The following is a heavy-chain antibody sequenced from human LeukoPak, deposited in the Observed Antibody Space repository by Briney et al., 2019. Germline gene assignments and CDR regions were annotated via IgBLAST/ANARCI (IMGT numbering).Heavy chain of an antibody. D-gene: IGHD1-1*01. CDR2: INGDGSST. Sequence: GGSLRLSCAASGFTFGSDWMHWVRQAPRKGLVWVLSINGDGSSTNYADSVRGQFAISRDNAKNTLYLQMNSLRAEDTALYYCARWKYAFDIWGQGALVTVSS. V-gene: IGHV3-74*01. J-gene: IGHJ3*02. CDR1: GFTFGSDW. CDR3: ARWKYAFDI.